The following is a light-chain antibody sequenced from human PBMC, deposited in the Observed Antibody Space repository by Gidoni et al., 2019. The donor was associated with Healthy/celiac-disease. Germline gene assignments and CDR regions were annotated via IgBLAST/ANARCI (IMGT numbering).Light chain of an antibody. CDR3: QQYGSSPPTF. Sequence: GTLSLSPGERATLSCRASQSVSSSYLTWYQQKPGQAPRLLIYGASSRATGIPDRFSGSGSGTDFTLTISRLEPEDFAVYYCQQYGSSPPTFFGQGTKLEIK. V-gene: IGKV3-20*01. CDR1: QSVSSSY. J-gene: IGKJ2*01. CDR2: GAS.